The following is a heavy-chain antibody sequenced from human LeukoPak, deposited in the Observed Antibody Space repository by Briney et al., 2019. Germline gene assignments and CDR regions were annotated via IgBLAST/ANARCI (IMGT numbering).Heavy chain of an antibody. Sequence: PGGSLRLSCAASGFTFSSYWMHWVRQAPGKGLVWVSRINSDGSSTSYADSVKGRFTISRDNSRNTLYLQMNSLRAEDTAVYYCAKDVTPDGAWDIDYWGQGTLITVSS. CDR2: INSDGSST. V-gene: IGHV3-74*01. J-gene: IGHJ4*02. CDR3: AKDVTPDGAWDIDY. D-gene: IGHD4-17*01. CDR1: GFTFSSYW.